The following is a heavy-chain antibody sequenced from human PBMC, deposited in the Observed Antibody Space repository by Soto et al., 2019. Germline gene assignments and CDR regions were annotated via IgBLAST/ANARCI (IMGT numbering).Heavy chain of an antibody. CDR3: ARLAPIAAADGMDV. D-gene: IGHD6-13*01. CDR2: VYYTGST. J-gene: IGHJ6*02. V-gene: IGHV4-30-4*01. CDR1: GASIKSTDYY. Sequence: PSETLSLTCTVSGASIKSTDYYWSWIRQAPGKGLEWIGYVYYTGSTYYNPSLMSRLTISVDTSKNQFSLKLTSVTAADTAVYYCARLAPIAAADGMDVWGQGTTVTVSS.